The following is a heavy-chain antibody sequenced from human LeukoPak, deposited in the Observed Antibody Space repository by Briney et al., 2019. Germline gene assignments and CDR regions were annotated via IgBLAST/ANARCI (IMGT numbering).Heavy chain of an antibody. J-gene: IGHJ3*02. CDR3: ARDRDSSGAFDI. CDR1: GFTFSSCS. CDR2: ISSSSSYI. V-gene: IGHV3-21*01. Sequence: PGGSLRLSCAASGFTFSSCSMNWVRQAPGKGLEWVSSISSSSSYIYYADSVKGRFTISRDNAKNSLYLQMNSLRAEDTAVYYCARDRDSSGAFDIWGQGTMVTVSS. D-gene: IGHD6-19*01.